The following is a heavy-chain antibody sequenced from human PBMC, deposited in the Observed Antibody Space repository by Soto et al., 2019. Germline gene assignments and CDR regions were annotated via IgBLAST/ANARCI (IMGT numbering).Heavy chain of an antibody. Sequence: PVGSLRLSCAASGFTFSSYGMHWVRQAPGKGLEWVAVISYDGSNKYYADSVKGRFTISRDNSKNTLYLQMNSLRAEDTAVYYCAKGPYYYGSGSYWHWGQGTLVTVSS. CDR1: GFTFSSYG. D-gene: IGHD3-10*01. V-gene: IGHV3-30*18. CDR2: ISYDGSNK. CDR3: AKGPYYYGSGSYWH. J-gene: IGHJ4*02.